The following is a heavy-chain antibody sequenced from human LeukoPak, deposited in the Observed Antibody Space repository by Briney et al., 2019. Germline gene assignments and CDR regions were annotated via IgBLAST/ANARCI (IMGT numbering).Heavy chain of an antibody. CDR2: MYYSGST. V-gene: IGHV4-39*07. CDR3: ARGTKTGYTGYDWNY. D-gene: IGHD5-12*01. Sequence: SETLSLTYTVSGGSISNSSYYWGWIRQPPGKGLEWIGSMYYSGSTYYNPSLKSRVTISVDTSSNQFSLILTSVTAADTAVYYCARGTKTGYTGYDWNYWGQGSLVTVSS. J-gene: IGHJ4*02. CDR1: GGSISNSSYY.